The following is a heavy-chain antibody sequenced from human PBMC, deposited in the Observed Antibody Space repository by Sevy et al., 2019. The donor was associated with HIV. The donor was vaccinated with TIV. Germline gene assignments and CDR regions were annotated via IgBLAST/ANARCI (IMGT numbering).Heavy chain of an antibody. CDR2: MTSSGSYI. CDR3: VRDGLNY. J-gene: IGHJ4*02. V-gene: IGHV3-21*01. CDR1: GFTFSTST. Sequence: GGSLRLSCAASGFTFSTSTMNWVRQAPGKGLEWVSLMTSSGSYILYADSVKGRFTISRDHTKNAACLQMNSLRVEDTAVYYCVRDGLNYWGQGTLVTVSS.